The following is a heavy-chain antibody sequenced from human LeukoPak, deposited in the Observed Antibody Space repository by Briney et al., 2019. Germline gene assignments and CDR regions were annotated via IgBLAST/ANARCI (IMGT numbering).Heavy chain of an antibody. CDR2: ISYDGSNK. J-gene: IGHJ4*02. CDR1: GFTFSSYA. CDR3: ASSRLDIVVVPDAPFDS. D-gene: IGHD2-2*03. Sequence: GGSLRLSCAASGFTFSSYAMHWVRQAPGKGLEWVAVISYDGSNKYYADSVKGRFTISRDNSKNTLYLQMNSLRAEDTAVYYCASSRLDIVVVPDAPFDSWGQGTLVTVSS. V-gene: IGHV3-30*04.